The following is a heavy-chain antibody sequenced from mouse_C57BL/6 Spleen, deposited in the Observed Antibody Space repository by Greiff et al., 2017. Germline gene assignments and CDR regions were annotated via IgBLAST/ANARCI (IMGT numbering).Heavy chain of an antibody. J-gene: IGHJ1*03. CDR2: IWSDGST. CDR3: ARMRGGCFDV. V-gene: IGHV2-6*03. Sequence: VKLMESGPGLVAPSQSLSITCTVSGFSLTSYGVHWVRQPPGKGLEWLVVIWSDGSTTYNSALKSRLSISKDNSKSQVCLKMNSLHTDDTAMYYCARMRGGCFDVWGTGTTVTVSS. CDR1: GFSLTSYG. D-gene: IGHD1-1*02.